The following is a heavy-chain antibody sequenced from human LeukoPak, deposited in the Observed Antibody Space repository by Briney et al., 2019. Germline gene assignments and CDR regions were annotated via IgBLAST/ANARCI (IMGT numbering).Heavy chain of an antibody. V-gene: IGHV3-73*01. CDR2: IRSKANSYAT. CDR3: TRGGYDILTGPDY. CDR1: GFTFSGSA. D-gene: IGHD3-9*01. Sequence: PGGSLRLSCAASGFTFSGSAMHWVRQASGKGLEWAGRIRSKANSYATAYAASVKGRFTISRDDSKNTAYLQMNSLKTEDTAVYYCTRGGYDILTGPDYWGQGTLVTVSS. J-gene: IGHJ4*02.